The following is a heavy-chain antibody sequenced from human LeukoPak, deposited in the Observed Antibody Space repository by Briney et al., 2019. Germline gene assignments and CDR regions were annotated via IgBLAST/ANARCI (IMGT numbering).Heavy chain of an antibody. V-gene: IGHV3-21*01. Sequence: GGSLRLSCAASGFTFSSYSMNWVRQAPGKGLEWVSSISSSSSYIYYADSVKGRFTISRDNAKNSLYLQMNSLRAEDTAVYYCARDSSTGYSGYDFRVGAFDIWGQGTMVTVSS. J-gene: IGHJ3*02. D-gene: IGHD5-12*01. CDR3: ARDSSTGYSGYDFRVGAFDI. CDR2: ISSSSSYI. CDR1: GFTFSSYS.